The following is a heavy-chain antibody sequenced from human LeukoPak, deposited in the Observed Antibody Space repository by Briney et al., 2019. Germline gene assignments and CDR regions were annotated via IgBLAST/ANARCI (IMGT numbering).Heavy chain of an antibody. J-gene: IGHJ4*02. CDR2: ISSSSTTI. CDR3: ASEDYGDDSGY. Sequence: GGSLRLSCAASGFIFSSYSMNWVRQAPGKGLEWVSYISSSSTTIYYADSVKGRFTISRDNAKSSLYLQMNSLRAEDTAVYYCASEDYGDDSGYWGQGTLVTVSS. D-gene: IGHD4-17*01. CDR1: GFIFSSYS. V-gene: IGHV3-48*01.